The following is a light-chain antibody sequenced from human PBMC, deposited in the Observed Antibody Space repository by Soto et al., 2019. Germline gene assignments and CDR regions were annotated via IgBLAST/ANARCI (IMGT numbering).Light chain of an antibody. V-gene: IGKV3-11*01. CDR2: DAS. CDR3: QQYNSYA. Sequence: EVVLTQSPDTLSLSPGERATLSCRASQSVSSFLAWYQQKPGQAPRLLIYDASNRATGIPARFSGSGSGTDFTLTISSLQPDDFATYYCQQYNSYAFGQGTKVDIK. CDR1: QSVSSF. J-gene: IGKJ1*01.